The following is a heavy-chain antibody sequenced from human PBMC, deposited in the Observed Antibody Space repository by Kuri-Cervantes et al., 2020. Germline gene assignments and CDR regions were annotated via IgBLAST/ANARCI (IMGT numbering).Heavy chain of an antibody. Sequence: GEYLKISCAASGFTFSSYAMSWVRQAPGKGLEWVSAISGSGGSTYYADSVKGRFTISRDNSKNTLYLQMNSLRAEDTAVYYCARDKRTTQRADYYYGMDVWGQGTTVTVSS. CDR1: GFTFSSYA. D-gene: IGHD4-11*01. J-gene: IGHJ6*02. V-gene: IGHV3-23*01. CDR3: ARDKRTTQRADYYYGMDV. CDR2: ISGSGGST.